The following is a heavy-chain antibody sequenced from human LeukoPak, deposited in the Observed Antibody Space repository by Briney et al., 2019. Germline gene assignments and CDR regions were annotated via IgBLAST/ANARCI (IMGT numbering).Heavy chain of an antibody. V-gene: IGHV4-61*02. CDR2: VYMNRNI. CDR3: ASPGRRGDRRFDY. J-gene: IGHJ4*02. Sequence: SETLSLTCTVSGDSISSGSYYWNWIRQPAGKGLEWIGRVYMNRNINYNPSLKSRVTISADTFKNQFSLKLSSVTAADTAVYYCASPGRRGDRRFDYWGQGTLVTVSS. CDR1: GDSISSGSYY. D-gene: IGHD3-10*01.